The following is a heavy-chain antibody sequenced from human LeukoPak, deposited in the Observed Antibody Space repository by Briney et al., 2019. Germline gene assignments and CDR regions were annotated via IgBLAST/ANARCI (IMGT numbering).Heavy chain of an antibody. J-gene: IGHJ4*02. CDR2: ISWNSGSI. V-gene: IGHV3-9*01. D-gene: IGHD3-16*01. CDR3: AKDPFGTKDY. Sequence: GGSLRLSCAASGFTFDDYAMHWVRQAPGKGLEWVSGISWNSGSIGYANSVKGRFTISRDNAKNSLYLQMNSLRAEDTALYYCAKDPFGTKDYWGQGTLVTVSS. CDR1: GFTFDDYA.